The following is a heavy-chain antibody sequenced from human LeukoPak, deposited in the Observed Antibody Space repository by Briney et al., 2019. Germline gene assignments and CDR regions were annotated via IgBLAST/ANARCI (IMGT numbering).Heavy chain of an antibody. J-gene: IGHJ4*02. D-gene: IGHD6-19*01. CDR1: GFTFSSYA. Sequence: GGSLRLSCAASGFTFSSYAMSWVRQAPGKGLEWVSFISGSSGGSTYYADSVKGRFTISRDNSKNTLYLHMNSLRAEDTAAYYCAKVVSSGWWYFDYWGQGTLVTVS. V-gene: IGHV3-23*01. CDR2: ISGSSGGST. CDR3: AKVVSSGWWYFDY.